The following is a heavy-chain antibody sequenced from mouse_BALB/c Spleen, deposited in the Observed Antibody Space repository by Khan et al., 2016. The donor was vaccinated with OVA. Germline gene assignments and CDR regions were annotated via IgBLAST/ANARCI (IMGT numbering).Heavy chain of an antibody. Sequence: EVKLLESGPGLVKPSQSLSLTCTVTGYSITSDYAWNWIRQFPGNKLEWMGYISYSGGTNYNPALKSRISITRDTSKNQFFLQLNSVTTKDTATYYCARDGSRYNYAMDYWGQGTSVTVSS. D-gene: IGHD2-3*01. CDR3: ARDGSRYNYAMDY. CDR1: GYSITSDYA. J-gene: IGHJ4*01. V-gene: IGHV3-2*02. CDR2: ISYSGGT.